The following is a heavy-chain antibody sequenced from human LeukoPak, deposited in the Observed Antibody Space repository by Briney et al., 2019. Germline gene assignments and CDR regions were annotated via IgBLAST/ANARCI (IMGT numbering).Heavy chain of an antibody. D-gene: IGHD6-19*01. Sequence: GGSLRLSCAASGFTFSSYWMHWVRQAPGKGLVWVSRINSDGSSTSYADSVKGRFTISRDNAKNTLYLQMNSLRAEDTAVYYCAGGSSGWTVPNWYFDLWGRGTLVTVSS. CDR3: AGGSSGWTVPNWYFDL. V-gene: IGHV3-74*01. CDR1: GFTFSSYW. J-gene: IGHJ2*01. CDR2: INSDGSST.